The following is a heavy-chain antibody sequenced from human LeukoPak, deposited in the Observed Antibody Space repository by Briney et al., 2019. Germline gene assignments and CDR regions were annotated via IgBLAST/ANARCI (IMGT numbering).Heavy chain of an antibody. J-gene: IGHJ4*02. D-gene: IGHD5-12*01. Sequence: GESLRLSCAAPGFTFSSYSMNWVRQAPGKGLEWVSYISSSSSTIYYADSVKGRFTISRGNAKNSLYLQINSLRAEDTAVYYCARGWIGPLIRLQFFDSWGQGTLVTVSS. CDR2: ISSSSSTI. CDR3: ARGWIGPLIRLQFFDS. CDR1: GFTFSSYS. V-gene: IGHV3-48*01.